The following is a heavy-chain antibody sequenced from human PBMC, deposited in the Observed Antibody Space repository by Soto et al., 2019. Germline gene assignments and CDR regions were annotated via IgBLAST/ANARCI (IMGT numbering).Heavy chain of an antibody. J-gene: IGHJ5*02. Sequence: QITLKESGPTLVEPTQTLTLTCSFSGFSLSTSGVGVGWLRQAPGKALECLGIIYWDNDRRYNPSLKKRLTLTKDSSKNQVILTMSYIEPVHTAAYYCAHRVPYSSYSAVGWFDTCGQGTLVTVS. D-gene: IGHD2-21*01. V-gene: IGHV2-5*02. CDR2: IYWDNDR. CDR3: AHRVPYSSYSAVGWFDT. CDR1: GFSLSTSGVG.